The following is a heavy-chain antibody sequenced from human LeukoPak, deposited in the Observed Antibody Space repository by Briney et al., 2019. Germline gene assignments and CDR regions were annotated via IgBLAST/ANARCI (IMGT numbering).Heavy chain of an antibody. CDR1: GFTFSGYW. D-gene: IGHD3-10*01. CDR2: IKQDGSEK. Sequence: GGSLTLSCVASGFTFSGYWMSWLRQAPGKGLEWVANIKQDGSEKYYVDSVKGRFTISRDNAKNSLYLQMNSLRAEDTAVYYCARDRGFGQADVWGKGTTVTVSS. V-gene: IGHV3-7*01. J-gene: IGHJ6*04. CDR3: ARDRGFGQADV.